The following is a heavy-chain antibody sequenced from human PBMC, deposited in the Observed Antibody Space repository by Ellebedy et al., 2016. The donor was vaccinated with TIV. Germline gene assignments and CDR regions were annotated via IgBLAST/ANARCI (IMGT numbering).Heavy chain of an antibody. Sequence: LSLTCAASGFTFDDYAMHWVRQTPEKGLEWVALISGDATSTYYTDSVKGRFTISRDNSKNSLYLQMNSLRTEDTALYYCAYTPRGYSYGPFDCWGQGTLVTVSS. CDR3: AYTPRGYSYGPFDC. V-gene: IGHV3-43*02. CDR1: GFTFDDYA. CDR2: ISGDATST. J-gene: IGHJ4*02. D-gene: IGHD5-18*01.